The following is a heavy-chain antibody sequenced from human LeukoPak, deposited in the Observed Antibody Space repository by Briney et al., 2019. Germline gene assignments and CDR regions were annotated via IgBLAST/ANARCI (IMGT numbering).Heavy chain of an antibody. CDR2: ISSTGST. Sequence: SETLSLTCTVSGGSISSGGHYWSWIRQPAGKGLECLGRISSTGSTNYNPSLRSRVTISADTSKNHFSLKLTSVTAADTAVYYCARDQTYSGSGIYTYFDYWGQGTLVSVSS. CDR3: ARDQTYSGSGIYTYFDY. V-gene: IGHV4-61*02. D-gene: IGHD3-10*01. J-gene: IGHJ4*02. CDR1: GGSISSGGHY.